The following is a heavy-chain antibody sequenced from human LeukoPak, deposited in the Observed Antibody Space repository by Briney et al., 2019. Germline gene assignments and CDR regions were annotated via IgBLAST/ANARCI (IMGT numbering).Heavy chain of an antibody. CDR3: ARDQSVYGDQFYFDY. V-gene: IGHV4-59*01. CDR1: GVSISPYY. J-gene: IGHJ4*02. CDR2: FHYSGST. Sequence: SETLSLTCTASGVSISPYYWSWIRQPPGKGLEWIGNFHYSGSTNYNPSLKSRVTISFDTSKNQFSLKLTSLTAADTAVYYCARDQSVYGDQFYFDYWGQGTLVTVSS. D-gene: IGHD3-16*02.